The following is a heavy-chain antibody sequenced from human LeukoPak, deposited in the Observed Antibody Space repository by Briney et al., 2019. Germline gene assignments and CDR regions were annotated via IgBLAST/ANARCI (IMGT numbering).Heavy chain of an antibody. CDR2: IYYSGST. CDR1: GGSISSYH. Sequence: KASETLSLTCTVSGGSISSYHWSWIRQPPGKGLEWIGYIYYSGSTNYNPSLKSRVTISVDTSKNQFSLKLSSVTAADTAVYYCARRHADYGGSKWDAFDIWGQGTMVTVSS. CDR3: ARRHADYGGSKWDAFDI. D-gene: IGHD4-23*01. J-gene: IGHJ3*02. V-gene: IGHV4-59*01.